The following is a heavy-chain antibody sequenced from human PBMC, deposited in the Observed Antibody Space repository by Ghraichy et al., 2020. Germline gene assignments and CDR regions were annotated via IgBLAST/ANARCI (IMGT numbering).Heavy chain of an antibody. D-gene: IGHD1-26*01. V-gene: IGHV4-34*01. Sequence: SQTLSLTCAVYGGSFSGYYWSWIRQPPGKGLEWIGEINHSGSTNYNPSLKSRVTISVDTSKNQFSLKLSSVTAADTAVSYCARHRWELLRRSSFDYWGQGTLVTVSS. CDR2: INHSGST. J-gene: IGHJ4*02. CDR1: GGSFSGYY. CDR3: ARHRWELLRRSSFDY.